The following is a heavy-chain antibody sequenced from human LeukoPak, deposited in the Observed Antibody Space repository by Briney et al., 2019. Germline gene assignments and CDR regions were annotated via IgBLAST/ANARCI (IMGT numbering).Heavy chain of an antibody. CDR2: SYYSGST. J-gene: IGHJ2*01. Sequence: SETLSLTRTVSLGSLSGYYYNWIRQPPGRELEWMGYSYYSGSTNYNPSLKSRVTISLDTSKNQSSLKLSSVTTADTAVYCCARSVVTLYWYFDLWGRGTLVTVSS. CDR3: ARSVVTLYWYFDL. CDR1: LGSLSGYY. D-gene: IGHD4-23*01. V-gene: IGHV4-59*01.